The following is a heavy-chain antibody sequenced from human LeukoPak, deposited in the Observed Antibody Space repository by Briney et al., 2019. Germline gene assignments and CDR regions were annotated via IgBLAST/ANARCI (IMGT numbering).Heavy chain of an antibody. CDR2: VYSSGST. CDR3: ASLANYGSARSSHGMDV. J-gene: IGHJ6*02. CDR1: GFTVSNNY. V-gene: IGHV3-53*01. D-gene: IGHD3-10*01. Sequence: PGGSLRLSCAASGFTVSNNYMSWVRQAPGKGLEWVSVVYSSGSTYYADSVKDRFTISRDNSKNTLYLQMNSLRAEDTAVYYCASLANYGSARSSHGMDVWGQGTTVTVSS.